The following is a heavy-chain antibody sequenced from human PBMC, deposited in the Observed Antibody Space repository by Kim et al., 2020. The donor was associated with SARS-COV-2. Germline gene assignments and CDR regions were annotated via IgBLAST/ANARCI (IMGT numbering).Heavy chain of an antibody. Sequence: GGSLRLSCAASGFTFSSYGMHWVHQAPGKGLEWVAVIWYDGSNKYYADSVKGRFTISRDNSKNTLYLQMNSLRAEDTAVYYCARDGGSSGWYFEKLNYYYGMDVWGQGTTVTVS. CDR2: IWYDGSNK. CDR1: GFTFSSYG. CDR3: ARDGGSSGWYFEKLNYYYGMDV. D-gene: IGHD6-19*01. J-gene: IGHJ6*02. V-gene: IGHV3-33*01.